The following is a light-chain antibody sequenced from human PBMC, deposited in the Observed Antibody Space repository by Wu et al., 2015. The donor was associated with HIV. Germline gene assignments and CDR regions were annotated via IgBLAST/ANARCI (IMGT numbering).Light chain of an antibody. CDR3: QQYNSYSQWT. CDR1: QSISSW. V-gene: IGKV1-5*03. J-gene: IGKJ1*01. CDR2: KAS. Sequence: DIQMTQSPSTLSASVGDRVTITCRASQSISSWLAWYQQKPGKAPKLLIYKASSLESGVPSRFSGSGSGTEFVLTISSLQPDDFATYYCQQYNSYSQWTFGQGTKVEIK.